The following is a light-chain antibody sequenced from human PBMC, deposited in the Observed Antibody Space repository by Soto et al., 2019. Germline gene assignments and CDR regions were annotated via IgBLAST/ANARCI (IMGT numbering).Light chain of an antibody. J-gene: IGKJ4*01. CDR2: AAS. Sequence: DIQITQSPSSVSASVGDRVTVTCRASQDISRWLAWYQQKPGKAPKLLISAASSLRSGVPSRFSGSGSGTDFTLTISSMQPEDFASYFCQQANSLPLTFGGGTKVDIK. CDR1: QDISRW. V-gene: IGKV1-12*01. CDR3: QQANSLPLT.